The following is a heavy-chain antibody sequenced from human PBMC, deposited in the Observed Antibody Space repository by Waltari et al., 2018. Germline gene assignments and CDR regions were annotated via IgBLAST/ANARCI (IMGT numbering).Heavy chain of an antibody. J-gene: IGHJ4*02. CDR1: GYTFTGYY. CDR3: ARDLGREEWERGYFDY. CDR2: SNPNRGGT. D-gene: IGHD1-26*01. V-gene: IGHV1-2*02. Sequence: QVQLVQSGAEVKKPGASVKVSCKASGYTFTGYYMHWVRQAPGQGLEWMGWSNPNRGGTNDAQKFQGRVTMTRDTSIRTAYMELSRLRSDDTAVYYCARDLGREEWERGYFDYWGQGTLVTVSS.